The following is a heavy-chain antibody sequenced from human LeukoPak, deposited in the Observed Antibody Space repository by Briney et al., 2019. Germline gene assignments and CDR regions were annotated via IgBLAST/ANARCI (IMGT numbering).Heavy chain of an antibody. CDR2: ISGSGGST. V-gene: IGHV3-23*01. D-gene: IGHD2-2*01. CDR1: GFTFSNAW. CDR3: ASRTAGY. Sequence: GGSLRLSCAASGFTFSNAWMSWVRQAPGKGLEWVSTISGSGGSTYYADSVKGRFTISRDNSKNTLYLQMNSLRAEDTAVYYCASRTAGYWGQGTLVTVSS. J-gene: IGHJ4*02.